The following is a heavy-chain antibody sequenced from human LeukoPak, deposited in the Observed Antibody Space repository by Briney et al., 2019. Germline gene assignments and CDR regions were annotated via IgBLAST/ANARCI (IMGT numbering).Heavy chain of an antibody. CDR3: ARGKRSGYYFDY. Sequence: KPSQTLSLTCTVSGGSISSGGYYWSWIRQHPGKGLEWIGYIYYSGSTYYNPSLKSRVTISVDTSKNQFSLKLSSVTAADTAVYYCARGKRSGYYFDYWGQGALVIVSS. CDR1: GGSISSGGYY. J-gene: IGHJ4*02. D-gene: IGHD3-22*01. V-gene: IGHV4-31*03. CDR2: IYYSGST.